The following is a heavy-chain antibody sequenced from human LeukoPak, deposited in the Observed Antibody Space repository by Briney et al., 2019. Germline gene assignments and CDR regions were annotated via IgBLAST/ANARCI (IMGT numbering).Heavy chain of an antibody. CDR1: GYTFTSYD. J-gene: IGHJ4*02. CDR3: AAYDSSGYYSVH. CDR2: MNPKSGNT. Sequence: GASVKVSCKASGYTFTSYDINWVRQATGQGLEWMGWMNPKSGNTGYAQKFQGRVTMTRNTSISTAYMELSSLRSEDTAVYYCAAYDSSGYYSVHWGQGTLVTVSS. V-gene: IGHV1-8*01. D-gene: IGHD3-22*01.